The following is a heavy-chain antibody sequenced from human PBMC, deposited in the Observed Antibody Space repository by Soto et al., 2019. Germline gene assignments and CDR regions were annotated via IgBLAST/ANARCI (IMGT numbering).Heavy chain of an antibody. J-gene: IGHJ6*02. Sequence: QVQLQESGPGLVKPSQTLSLTCTVSGGSISSGGYYWSWIRQHPGKGLEWIGYIHYSGSTYYHPSLKSRVTISVDTSKNPFSLKLSSVTAADTAVHYCARDSGSDPSYSYYGMDVWGQGTTVTVSS. V-gene: IGHV4-31*03. CDR3: ARDSGSDPSYSYYGMDV. CDR2: IHYSGST. CDR1: GGSISSGGYY. D-gene: IGHD6-25*01.